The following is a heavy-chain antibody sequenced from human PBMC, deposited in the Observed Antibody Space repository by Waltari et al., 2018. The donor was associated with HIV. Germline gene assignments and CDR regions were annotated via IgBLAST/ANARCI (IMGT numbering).Heavy chain of an antibody. CDR1: GASISSSSYY. Sequence: QLHLQESGPGLVKPSVTLSLTCSDSGASISSSSYYWAWIRQPPGKGLEWIGAIYYSGTAYYNPSVKSRVSASLDASKNELSLKLTSGTATDTALYYCARLRFHSLYYFDSWGPGILVTVSS. V-gene: IGHV4-39*01. J-gene: IGHJ4*02. CDR3: ARLRFHSLYYFDS. CDR2: IYYSGTA. D-gene: IGHD3-16*01.